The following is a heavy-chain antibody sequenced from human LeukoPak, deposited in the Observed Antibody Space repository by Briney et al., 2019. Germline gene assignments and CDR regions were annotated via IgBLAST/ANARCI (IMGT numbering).Heavy chain of an antibody. CDR2: ISGSGGST. CDR3: AKDHRGKEGF. V-gene: IGHV3-23*01. Sequence: GGSLRLSCAASGFTFSSYSMNWVRQSPGKGLEWVSAISGSGGSTYYADSVKGRFTISRDNSKNTLYLQMNSLRAEDTAVYYCAKDHRGKEGFWGQGTLVTVSS. D-gene: IGHD5-24*01. CDR1: GFTFSSYS. J-gene: IGHJ4*02.